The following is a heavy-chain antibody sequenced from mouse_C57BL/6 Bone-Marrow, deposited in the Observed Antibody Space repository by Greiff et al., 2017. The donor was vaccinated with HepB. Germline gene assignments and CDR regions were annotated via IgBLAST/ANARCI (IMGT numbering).Heavy chain of an antibody. CDR2: IYPRSGNT. Sequence: VQLQESGAELARPGASVKLSCKASGYTFTSYGISWVKQRTGQGLEWIGEIYPRSGNTYYNEKFKGKATLTADKSSSTAYMELRSLTSEDSAVYFCARPITTVVATDWYFDVWGTGTTVTVSS. D-gene: IGHD1-1*01. J-gene: IGHJ1*03. CDR3: ARPITTVVATDWYFDV. CDR1: GYTFTSYG. V-gene: IGHV1-81*01.